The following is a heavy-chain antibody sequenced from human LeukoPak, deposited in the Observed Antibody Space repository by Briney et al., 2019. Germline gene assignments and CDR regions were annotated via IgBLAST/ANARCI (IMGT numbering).Heavy chain of an antibody. CDR3: ARDSGEGWLQLGC. CDR1: GGSISSGSYY. Sequence: PSETLSLTCTVSGGSISSGSYYWSWIRQPAGKGLEWIGRIYTSGSTNYNPSLKSRVTISVDTSKNQFSLKLSSVTAADTAVYYCARDSGEGWLQLGCWGQGTLVTVSS. J-gene: IGHJ4*02. D-gene: IGHD5-24*01. V-gene: IGHV4-61*02. CDR2: IYTSGST.